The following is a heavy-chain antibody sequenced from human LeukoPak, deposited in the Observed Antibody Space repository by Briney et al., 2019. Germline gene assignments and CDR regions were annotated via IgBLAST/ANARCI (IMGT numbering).Heavy chain of an antibody. V-gene: IGHV1-3*01. J-gene: IGHJ4*02. CDR1: GYTFTTYV. Sequence: ASVKVSCKASGYTFTTYVMHWVRQAPGQGLEWMGWINAGNGNTKYSQKFQDTVTITRDTSASTAYMELSSLRSEDTAVYYCARTLSSGWTHFDYWGQGTLVTVSS. CDR2: INAGNGNT. D-gene: IGHD6-19*01. CDR3: ARTLSSGWTHFDY.